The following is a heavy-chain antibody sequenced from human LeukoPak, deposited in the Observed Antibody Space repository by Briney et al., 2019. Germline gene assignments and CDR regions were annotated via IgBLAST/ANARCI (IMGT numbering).Heavy chain of an antibody. CDR3: AELGITMIGGV. Sequence: GGSLRLSCAASGFTFSSYWMSWVRQAPGKGVEWVANIKQDGSEKYYVDSVKGRFTISRDNAKNSLYLQMNSLRAEDTAVYYCAELGITMIGGVWGKGTTVTISS. D-gene: IGHD3-10*02. CDR1: GFTFSSYW. J-gene: IGHJ6*04. V-gene: IGHV3-7*01. CDR2: IKQDGSEK.